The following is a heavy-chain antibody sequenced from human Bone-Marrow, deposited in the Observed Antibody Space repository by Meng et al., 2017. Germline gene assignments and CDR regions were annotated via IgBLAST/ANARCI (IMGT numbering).Heavy chain of an antibody. J-gene: IGHJ5*02. Sequence: GSLRLSCTVSGYSISSGYYWGWIRQPPGKGLEWIGSIYHSGSTYYNPSLKSRVTISVDTSKNQFSLKLSSVTAADTAVYYCARDAHIVVVTAKPSNWFDPWGQGTRVTVSS. CDR1: GYSISSGYY. D-gene: IGHD2-21*02. CDR3: ARDAHIVVVTAKPSNWFDP. CDR2: IYHSGST. V-gene: IGHV4-38-2*02.